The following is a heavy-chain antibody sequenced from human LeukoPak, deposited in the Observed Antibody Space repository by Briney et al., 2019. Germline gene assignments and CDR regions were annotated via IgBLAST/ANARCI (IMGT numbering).Heavy chain of an antibody. V-gene: IGHV3-21*01. J-gene: IGHJ4*02. CDR3: ARGGAPVVPAAMDFDY. CDR2: ISSSSSYI. D-gene: IGHD2-2*01. Sequence: GGSLRLSCAASGFTFSSYSMNWVRRAPGKGLEWVSSISSSSSYIYYADSVKGRFTISRDNAKNSLYLQMNSLRAEDTAVYYCARGGAPVVPAAMDFDYWSQGTLVTVSS. CDR1: GFTFSSYS.